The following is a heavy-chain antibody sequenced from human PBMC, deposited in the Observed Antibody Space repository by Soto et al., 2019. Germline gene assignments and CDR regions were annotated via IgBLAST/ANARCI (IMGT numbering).Heavy chain of an antibody. Sequence: QPGGSLRLSCAASGFTFSSYAMHWVRQAPGKGLEWVAVISYDGSNKYYADSVKGRFTISRDNSKNTLYLQMNSLRAEDTAVYYCAKVDHYVYYYCMDVWGKGTTVTVSS. J-gene: IGHJ6*03. D-gene: IGHD4-17*01. CDR1: GFTFSSYA. CDR2: ISYDGSNK. CDR3: AKVDHYVYYYCMDV. V-gene: IGHV3-30-3*01.